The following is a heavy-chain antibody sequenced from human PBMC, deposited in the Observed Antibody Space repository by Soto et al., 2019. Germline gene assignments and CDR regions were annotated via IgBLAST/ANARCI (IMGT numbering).Heavy chain of an antibody. CDR1: GYTFNSYD. CDR3: ARGARDIGRYTWYDT. CDR2: MSPSNGDT. J-gene: IGHJ5*02. V-gene: IGHV1-8*01. Sequence: QVQLVQSGAEVKKPGASVKVSCKASGYTFNSYDINWVRQAAGQGLEWMGWMSPSNGDTAYAQNFQDRVIMTSDNSMTTAYMELTSLRSEDTAVYFCARGARDIGRYTWYDTWGQGTLVTVSS.